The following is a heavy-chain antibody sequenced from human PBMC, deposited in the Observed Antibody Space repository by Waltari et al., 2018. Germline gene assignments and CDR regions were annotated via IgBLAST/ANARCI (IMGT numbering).Heavy chain of an antibody. V-gene: IGHV1-8*01. CDR1: GYTVSNYD. CDR2: MNPNRGNT. Sequence: QVQLVQSGAEVKKPGASVKVSCKASGYTVSNYDINWVRQANGQGLEWMGWMNPNRGNTDYAQKFPGRVTMTRNTSISTAYMELSSLRSEDTAVYYCASSVVVTNDAFDIWGQGTMVTVSS. D-gene: IGHD2-21*02. J-gene: IGHJ3*02. CDR3: ASSVVVTNDAFDI.